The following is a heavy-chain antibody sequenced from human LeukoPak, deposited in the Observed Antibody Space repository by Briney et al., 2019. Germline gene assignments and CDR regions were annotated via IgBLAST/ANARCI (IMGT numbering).Heavy chain of an antibody. V-gene: IGHV1-69*05. Sequence: ASVKVSCKASGGTFSSYAISWARQAPGQGLEWMGGIIPIFGTANYAQKFQGRVTITTDESTSTAYMELSSLRSEDTAVYYCARLCTNGVCFAVDDAFDIWGQGTMVTVSS. CDR2: IIPIFGTA. J-gene: IGHJ3*02. CDR3: ARLCTNGVCFAVDDAFDI. CDR1: GGTFSSYA. D-gene: IGHD2-8*01.